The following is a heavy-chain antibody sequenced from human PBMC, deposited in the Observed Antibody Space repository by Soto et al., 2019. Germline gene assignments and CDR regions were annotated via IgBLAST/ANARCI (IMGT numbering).Heavy chain of an antibody. CDR1: GFTFSTYW. D-gene: IGHD4-17*01. CDR2: IEQDGSEE. J-gene: IGHJ4*02. CDR3: ARAVTTHFDY. V-gene: IGHV3-7*03. Sequence: PGGSLRLSCAASGFTFSTYWMSWVHQAPGKGLEWVANIEQDGSEEYYVDSVKGRFTLSRDNAKNSLFLQMNSLRAEDTAVYYCARAVTTHFDYWGQGTLVTVSS.